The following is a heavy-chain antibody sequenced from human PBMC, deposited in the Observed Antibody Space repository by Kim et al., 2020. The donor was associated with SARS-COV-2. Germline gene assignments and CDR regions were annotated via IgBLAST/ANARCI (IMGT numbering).Heavy chain of an antibody. CDR3: ARARSYSGYVN. J-gene: IGHJ4*02. Sequence: NHNPSLKSRVTISVDTSKNQFSLKLSSVTAADTAVYYCARARSYSGYVNWGQGTLVTVSS. V-gene: IGHV4-34*01. D-gene: IGHD5-12*01.